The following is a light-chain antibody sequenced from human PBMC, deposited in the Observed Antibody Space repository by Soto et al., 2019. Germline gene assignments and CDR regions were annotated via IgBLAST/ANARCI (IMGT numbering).Light chain of an antibody. CDR1: SVDIGSYKL. V-gene: IGLV2-14*02. J-gene: IGLJ3*02. Sequence: QSVLTQPASVSGSPGQSITISCTGTSVDIGSYKLVSWYQQHPGKAPKLMIYEVTCRPSAVSNRFSGSKSANTASLTISGLQAEDEADYYCCSYTVTNSLVFGGGTQLTVL. CDR2: EVT. CDR3: CSYTVTNSLV.